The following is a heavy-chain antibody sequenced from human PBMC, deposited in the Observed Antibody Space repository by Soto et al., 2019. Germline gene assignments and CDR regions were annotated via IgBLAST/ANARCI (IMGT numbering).Heavy chain of an antibody. CDR3: ARAGDSSGPVALGY. Sequence: PSETLSLTCAVSGGSISSGGYSWSWIRQPPGKGLEWIGYIYHSGSTYYNPSLKSRVTISVDRSKNQFSLKLSSVTAADTAVYYCARAGDSSGPVALGYWGREPWSPSPQ. D-gene: IGHD6-19*01. V-gene: IGHV4-30-2*01. CDR1: GGSISSGGYS. J-gene: IGHJ4*02. CDR2: IYHSGST.